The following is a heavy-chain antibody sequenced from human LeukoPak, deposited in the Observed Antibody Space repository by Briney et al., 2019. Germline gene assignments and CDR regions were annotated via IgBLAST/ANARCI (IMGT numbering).Heavy chain of an antibody. V-gene: IGHV4-61*01. CDR3: ARVAGLVYFDY. J-gene: IGHJ4*02. CDR2: IYYSGST. Sequence: ASETLSLTCTVSGGSISSGSYYWSWIRQHPGKGLEWIGNIYYSGSTNYNPSLKSRVTISVDTSKNQFSLKLSSVTAADTAVYYCARVAGLVYFDYWGQGTLVTVSS. D-gene: IGHD6-19*01. CDR1: GGSISSGSYY.